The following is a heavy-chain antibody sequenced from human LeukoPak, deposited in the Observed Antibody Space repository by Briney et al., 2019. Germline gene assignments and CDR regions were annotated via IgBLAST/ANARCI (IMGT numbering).Heavy chain of an antibody. J-gene: IGHJ6*04. CDR1: GFTFSSYS. CDR3: AELGITMIGGV. Sequence: HPGGSLRLSCAASGFTFSSYSMNWVRQAPGKGLDWVSYISSSGSTIYYADSVKGRFTISRDNAKNSLYLQMNSLRAEDTAVYYCAELGITMIGGVWGKGTTVTISS. V-gene: IGHV3-48*04. D-gene: IGHD3-10*02. CDR2: ISSSGSTI.